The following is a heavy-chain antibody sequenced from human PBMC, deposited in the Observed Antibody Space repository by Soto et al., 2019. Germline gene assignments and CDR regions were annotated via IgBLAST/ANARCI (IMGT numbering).Heavy chain of an antibody. J-gene: IGHJ4*02. CDR2: FYYSGTT. CDR1: GGSISRYY. D-gene: IGHD6-13*01. CDR3: ARGDGYTFDD. Sequence: SETLSLTCTVSGGSISRYYWSWIRQPPGKGLEWIGYFYYSGTTNYNPSLKSRVTISVDTSKNQFSLKLSSVTAADTAVYYCARGDGYTFDDWGQGILVTVFS. V-gene: IGHV4-59*01.